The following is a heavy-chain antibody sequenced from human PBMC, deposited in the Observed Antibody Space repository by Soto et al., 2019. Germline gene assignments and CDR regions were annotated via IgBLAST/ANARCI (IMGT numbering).Heavy chain of an antibody. J-gene: IGHJ4*02. CDR3: ASTIGVAEGLDY. D-gene: IGHD3-3*01. CDR2: INRDGSSI. Sequence: EVQLVESGGGLVQPGGSLRLSCAASGFTFSRYWMHWVRQAPGKGLVWVSRINRDGSSISYAEFVKGRIDISRDNAKNTLYLQMSSLRADDTAVYYCASTIGVAEGLDYWGQGTLVTVSS. V-gene: IGHV3-74*01. CDR1: GFTFSRYW.